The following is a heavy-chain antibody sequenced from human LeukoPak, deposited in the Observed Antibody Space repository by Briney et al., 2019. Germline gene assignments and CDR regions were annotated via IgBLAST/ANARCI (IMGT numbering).Heavy chain of an antibody. CDR2: IIPILGIA. CDR1: GGTFSSYA. D-gene: IGHD6-13*01. CDR3: ARDEYSSSWYGAGYYFDY. J-gene: IGHJ4*02. V-gene: IGHV1-69*04. Sequence: SVKVSCKASGGTFSSYAISWVRQAPGQGLEWMGRIIPILGIANYAQKFQGRVTITADKSTSTAYMELSSPRSEDTAVYYCARDEYSSSWYGAGYYFDYWGQGTLVTVSS.